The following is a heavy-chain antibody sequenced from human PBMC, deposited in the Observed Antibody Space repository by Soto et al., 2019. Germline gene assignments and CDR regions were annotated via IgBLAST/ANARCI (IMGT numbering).Heavy chain of an antibody. D-gene: IGHD3-10*01. CDR1: RFIFSNYW. CDR3: ARALRLTAYYYAMDV. V-gene: IGHV3-74*01. Sequence: EVQLVESGGGLVQPGGSLRLSCEASRFIFSNYWMHWVRHAPGKGLVWVSRINSDGSSTGYADSVKGRFTILRDNAKNTLYLQLNSLTVEDTGVYFCARALRLTAYYYAMDVWGRGTTVTVSS. J-gene: IGHJ6*02. CDR2: INSDGSST.